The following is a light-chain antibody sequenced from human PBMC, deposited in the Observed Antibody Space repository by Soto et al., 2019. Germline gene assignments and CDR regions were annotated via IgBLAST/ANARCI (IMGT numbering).Light chain of an antibody. CDR3: SSCTPRSTLI. J-gene: IGLJ2*01. CDR1: MRDIGAYNL. CDR2: EVR. Sequence: QSALPQPASVSGSPGQSITISCAGTMRDIGAYNLVSWYQQHPGKAPRLIFYEVRHRPSGIPLRFSASKSVNTASLTISGLQSEDEAHYYCSSCTPRSTLIFGGGTQLAV. V-gene: IGLV2-14*03.